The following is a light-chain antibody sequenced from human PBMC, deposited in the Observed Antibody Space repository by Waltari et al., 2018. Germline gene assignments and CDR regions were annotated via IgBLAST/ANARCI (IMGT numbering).Light chain of an antibody. CDR3: SSYTSDSAFMV. V-gene: IGLV2-14*03. Sequence: QSALTQPASVSGSPGQSITISCTGTSSDIGDYDHVSWYQQHPGKAPKFMIYDVSKRPSGISNRFSGSKSGNTASLTISGLQAEDEADYYCSSYTSDSAFMVFGGATKLTVL. CDR1: SSDIGDYDH. CDR2: DVS. J-gene: IGLJ2*01.